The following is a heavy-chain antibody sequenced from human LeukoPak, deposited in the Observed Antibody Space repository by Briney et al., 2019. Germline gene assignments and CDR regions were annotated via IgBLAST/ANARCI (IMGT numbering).Heavy chain of an antibody. CDR3: ARQGVSVVVPAAFDC. V-gene: IGHV5-51*01. D-gene: IGHD2-2*01. Sequence: GESLKISCKGSGYSFTSYWTGWVRQMPGKGLEWMGIIYPGDSDTRYSPSFQGQVTISADKSISTAYLQWSSLKASDTAMYYCARQGVSVVVPAAFDCWGQGTLVTVSS. CDR2: IYPGDSDT. CDR1: GYSFTSYW. J-gene: IGHJ4*02.